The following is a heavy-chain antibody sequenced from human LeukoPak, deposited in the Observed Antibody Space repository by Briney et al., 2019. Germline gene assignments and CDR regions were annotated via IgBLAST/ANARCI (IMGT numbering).Heavy chain of an antibody. CDR2: ISGSGGST. CDR1: GFTFSSYA. Sequence: GGSLRLSCAASGFTFSSYAMSWVRQAPGKGLECVSAISGSGGSTYYADSVKGRFTISRDNSKNTLYLQMNSLRAEDTAVYYCAKDFDYYYDSSAPLGYWGQGTLVTVSS. D-gene: IGHD3-22*01. CDR3: AKDFDYYYDSSAPLGY. J-gene: IGHJ4*02. V-gene: IGHV3-23*01.